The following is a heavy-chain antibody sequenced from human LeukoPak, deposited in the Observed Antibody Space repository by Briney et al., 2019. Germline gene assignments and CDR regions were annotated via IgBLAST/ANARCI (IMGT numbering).Heavy chain of an antibody. Sequence: SETLSLTCAVYGGSFSGYYWSWIRQPPGKGLEWIGEIHHSGSTNYNPSLKSRVTISVDTSKNQFSLKLSSVTAADTAVYYCARGYHYYDSSGYYYWGQGTLVTVSS. D-gene: IGHD3-22*01. J-gene: IGHJ4*02. CDR3: ARGYHYYDSSGYYY. CDR2: IHHSGST. V-gene: IGHV4-34*01. CDR1: GGSFSGYY.